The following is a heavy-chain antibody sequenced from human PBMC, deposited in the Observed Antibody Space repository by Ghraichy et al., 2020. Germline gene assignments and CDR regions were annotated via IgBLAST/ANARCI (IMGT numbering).Heavy chain of an antibody. V-gene: IGHV3-21*01. CDR3: ARDLFYDSSGYSEKFDY. CDR2: ISSSSSYI. J-gene: IGHJ4*02. D-gene: IGHD3-22*01. Sequence: GGSLRLSCAASGFTFSSYSMNWVRQAPGKGLEWVSSISSSSSYIYYADSVKGRFTISRDNAKNSLYQQMNSLRAEDTAVYYCARDLFYDSSGYSEKFDYWGQGTLVTVSS. CDR1: GFTFSSYS.